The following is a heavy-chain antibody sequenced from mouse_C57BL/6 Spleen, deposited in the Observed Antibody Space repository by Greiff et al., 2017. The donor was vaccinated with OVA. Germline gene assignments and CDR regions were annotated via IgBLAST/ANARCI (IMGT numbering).Heavy chain of an antibody. V-gene: IGHV1-54*01. CDR3: ARKGYYSAFDY. D-gene: IGHD2-12*01. CDR2: INPGSGGT. CDR1: GYAFTNYL. Sequence: VQLQQSGAELVRPGTSVKVSCKASGYAFTNYLIEWVKQRPGQGLEWIGVINPGSGGTNYNEKFKGKATLTADKSSSTAYMQLSSLTSEDSAVYFCARKGYYSAFDYWGQGTTLTVSS. J-gene: IGHJ2*01.